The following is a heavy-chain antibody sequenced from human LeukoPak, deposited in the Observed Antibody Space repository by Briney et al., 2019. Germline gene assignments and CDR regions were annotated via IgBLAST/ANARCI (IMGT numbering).Heavy chain of an antibody. V-gene: IGHV1-69*04. CDR3: AREVRDSTVMGREYYFDY. Sequence: GASVKVSCKASGATFSSYTISWVRQAPGQGLEWMGRIIPILGIANYAQKFQGRVTITADKSTSTAYMELSSLRSEDTAVYYCAREVRDSTVMGREYYFDYWGQGTLVTVSS. D-gene: IGHD4-11*01. CDR2: IIPILGIA. CDR1: GATFSSYT. J-gene: IGHJ4*02.